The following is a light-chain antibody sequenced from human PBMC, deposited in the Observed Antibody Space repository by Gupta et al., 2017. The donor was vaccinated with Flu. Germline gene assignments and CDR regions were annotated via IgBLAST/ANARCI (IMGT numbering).Light chain of an antibody. Sequence: QSVLTQPPSASGTPGQRVTISCSGSNSNIGSNTVNWYQQFPGTAPKLLIYKNNQRPSGVPDRFSDSKSGTSASLAISGLQSEDEADYYCAAWDDSLNDVVCGGETKLTVL. CDR3: AAWDDSLNDVV. CDR1: NSNIGSNT. CDR2: KNN. J-gene: IGLJ2*01. V-gene: IGLV1-44*01.